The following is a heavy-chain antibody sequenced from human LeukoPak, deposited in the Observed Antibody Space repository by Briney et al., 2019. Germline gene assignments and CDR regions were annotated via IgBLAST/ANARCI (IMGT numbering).Heavy chain of an antibody. V-gene: IGHV3-11*04. J-gene: IGHJ4*02. D-gene: IGHD1-7*01. CDR2: ISGSGGST. Sequence: GGSLRLSCAASGFTFSNTWMSWVRQAPGEGLEWVSAISGSGGSTYYADSVKGRFTISRDNAKNSLYLQMNSLRAEDTAVYYCARGRLITGTTKLDYWGQGTLVTVSS. CDR1: GFTFSNTW. CDR3: ARGRLITGTTKLDY.